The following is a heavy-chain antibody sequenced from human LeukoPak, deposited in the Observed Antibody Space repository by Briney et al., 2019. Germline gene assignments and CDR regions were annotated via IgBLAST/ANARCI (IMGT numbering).Heavy chain of an antibody. CDR1: GYTFTGYY. CDR2: INPNSGGT. CDR3: ARRIAVATTDYYYGMDV. V-gene: IGHV1-2*02. J-gene: IGHJ6*02. D-gene: IGHD5-12*01. Sequence: GSVKVSCKASGYTFTGYYMHWVRQAPGQGREWMGLINPNSGGTNYAQKFQGRVTMTRDTSISTAYMELSRLRSDDTAVYYCARRIAVATTDYYYGMDVWGQGTTVTVSS.